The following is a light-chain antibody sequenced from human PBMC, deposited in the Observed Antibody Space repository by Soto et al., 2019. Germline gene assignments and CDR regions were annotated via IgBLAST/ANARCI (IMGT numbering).Light chain of an antibody. CDR2: GAS. Sequence: EIVMTQSPATLSVSPGERATLSCRASQSVSSNLAWYQQKPGQAPRLLIYGASTRATGIPARFSGSGSGTELTITISSLQSEDFAVHYCQQYSNWPPLTFGGGTKVEIK. CDR1: QSVSSN. J-gene: IGKJ4*01. CDR3: QQYSNWPPLT. V-gene: IGKV3-15*01.